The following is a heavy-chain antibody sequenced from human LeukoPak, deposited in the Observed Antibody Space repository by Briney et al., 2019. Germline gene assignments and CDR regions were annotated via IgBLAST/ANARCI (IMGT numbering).Heavy chain of an antibody. CDR2: INANSGGT. J-gene: IGHJ5*02. CDR3: PRYPVLRFFNWLPNRFVP. CDR1: GYTFTRYY. V-gene: IGHV1-2*02. Sequence: ASVKVSCKASGYTFTRYYMHWVRQAPGQGLEWMGWINANSGGTNYAQKPQGRVTITRDTSISTAYIELSSLRSDDAAVYYCPRYPVLRFFNWLPNRFVPWRQGAQVTVSS. D-gene: IGHD3-9*01.